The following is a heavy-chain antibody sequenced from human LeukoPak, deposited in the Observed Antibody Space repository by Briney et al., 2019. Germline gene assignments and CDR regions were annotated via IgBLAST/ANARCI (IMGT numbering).Heavy chain of an antibody. CDR3: VKGSSYYYDISGYYFDY. Sequence: PGGSLRLSCAASGFTFSNAWMTWVRQAPGKGLEYVSAISSNGGSTYYADSVKGRFTISRDNSKNTLFLQMSSLRAEDTAVYYCVKGSSYYYDISGYYFDYWGQGTLVTVSS. CDR2: ISSNGGST. CDR1: GFTFSNAW. D-gene: IGHD3-22*01. V-gene: IGHV3-64D*09. J-gene: IGHJ4*02.